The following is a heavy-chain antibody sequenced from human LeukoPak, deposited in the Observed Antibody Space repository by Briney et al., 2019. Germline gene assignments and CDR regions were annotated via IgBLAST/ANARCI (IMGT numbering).Heavy chain of an antibody. CDR3: AKDKTDGEIDY. CDR1: GFTFRTYG. V-gene: IGHV3-30*18. D-gene: IGHD2-21*01. Sequence: AGGSLRLSCAASGFTFRTYGMHWVRQAPGKGLEWVAVISYDGTTKYYVDSVKGRFTISRDNSKNTLYLQMNSLRAEDTAVYYCAKDKTDGEIDYWGQGALSTVSS. J-gene: IGHJ4*02. CDR2: ISYDGTTK.